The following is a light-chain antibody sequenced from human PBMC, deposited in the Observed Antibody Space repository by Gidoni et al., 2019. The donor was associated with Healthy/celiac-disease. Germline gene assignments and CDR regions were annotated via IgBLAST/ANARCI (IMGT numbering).Light chain of an antibody. CDR2: AAS. Sequence: DIHMTYTPSSLSASVGDRVTITCRASQSISRYLNWYQQKPEKTPKLLNYAASSLQSGVTSRFSGSGSETDFTLSISSLQPVDFETYYCRQNYSTLTFGEGTKVEIK. J-gene: IGKJ4*01. V-gene: IGKV1-39*01. CDR1: QSISRY. CDR3: RQNYSTLT.